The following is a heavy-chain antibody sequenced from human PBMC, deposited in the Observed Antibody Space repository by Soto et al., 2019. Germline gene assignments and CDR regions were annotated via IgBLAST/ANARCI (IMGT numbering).Heavy chain of an antibody. Sequence: ASVKVSCKASGYTFTSYGISWVRQAPGQGLEWMGWIGGHNGNTNYAQKLRGRVTMTIDTSTSTAYMDLRSLKSDDTAVYYCARGTTVTTTPSYYYMDVWGKGTTVTVSS. CDR1: GYTFTSYG. D-gene: IGHD4-4*01. V-gene: IGHV1-18*01. J-gene: IGHJ6*03. CDR3: ARGTTVTTTPSYYYMDV. CDR2: IGGHNGNT.